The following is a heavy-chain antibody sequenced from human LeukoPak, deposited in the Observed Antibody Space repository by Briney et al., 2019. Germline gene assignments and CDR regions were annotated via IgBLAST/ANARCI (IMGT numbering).Heavy chain of an antibody. CDR3: AKDENIVVVVAGPFGY. Sequence: GGSLRLSCAASGFTFSSYAMSWVCQAPGKGLEWVSAISGSGGSTYYADSVKGRFTISRDNSKNTLYLQMNSLRAEDTAVYYCAKDENIVVVVAGPFGYWGQGTLVTVSS. V-gene: IGHV3-23*01. D-gene: IGHD2-15*01. CDR1: GFTFSSYA. CDR2: ISGSGGST. J-gene: IGHJ4*02.